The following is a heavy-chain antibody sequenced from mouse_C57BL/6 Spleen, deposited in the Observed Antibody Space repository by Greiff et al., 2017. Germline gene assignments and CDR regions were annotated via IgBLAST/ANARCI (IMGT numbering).Heavy chain of an antibody. CDR3: ASNYEGYFDY. CDR1: GFTFSDYG. CDR2: ISSGSSTI. V-gene: IGHV5-17*01. D-gene: IGHD2-1*01. J-gene: IGHJ2*01. Sequence: EVKLMESGGGLVKPGGSLKLSCAASGFTFSDYGMHWVRQAPEKGLEWVAYISSGSSTIYYADTVKGRFTISRDNAKNTLFLQMTSLRSEDTAMYYCASNYEGYFDYWGQGTTLTVSS.